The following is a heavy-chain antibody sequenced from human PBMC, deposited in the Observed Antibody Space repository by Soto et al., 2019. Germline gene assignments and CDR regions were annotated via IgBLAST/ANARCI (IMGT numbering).Heavy chain of an antibody. J-gene: IGHJ3*02. D-gene: IGHD2-2*03. CDR2: VNPNSGNT. CDR3: ARASYLDPAFDI. Sequence: QVQLVQSGAEVKRPGASVKVSCKASGYTFTSYDFNWVRQAPGQGLEWMGWVNPNSGNTDCAQKFQGRVTMTRNTSIRTAYMELSSLRSEDTAVYYCARASYLDPAFDIWGQGTMVTVSS. V-gene: IGHV1-8*01. CDR1: GYTFTSYD.